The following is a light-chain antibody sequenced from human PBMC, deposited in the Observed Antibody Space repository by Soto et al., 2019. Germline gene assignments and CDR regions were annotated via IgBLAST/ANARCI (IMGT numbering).Light chain of an antibody. CDR3: QQCGVSPWS. J-gene: IGKJ1*01. CDR2: DTS. CDR1: QSVGSTS. Sequence: FVLTQSPVTLSLSPGEGATLSCRASQSVGSTSLAWYQQKPGQAPRLLIYDTSSRATGIPARFSGSGSGTDFTLTISGLEPGDVAVYYCQQCGVSPWSFGQGTKV. V-gene: IGKV3-20*01.